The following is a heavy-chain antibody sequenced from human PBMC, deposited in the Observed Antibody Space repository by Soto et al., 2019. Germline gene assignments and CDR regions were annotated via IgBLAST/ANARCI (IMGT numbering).Heavy chain of an antibody. Sequence: QVQLVQSAAEVKKPGSSVKVSWKDSGGPFSSYAISWVRQAPGQGLEWMGGIITIFGTAKYAQKFQGIVTITADQSTSTDYMEPSSLRSEDTAVYYCAVWGYPYYYYGMDVWGQGTTVTVSS. CDR2: IITIFGTA. CDR1: GGPFSSYA. CDR3: AVWGYPYYYYGMDV. D-gene: IGHD3-16*01. J-gene: IGHJ6*02. V-gene: IGHV1-69*01.